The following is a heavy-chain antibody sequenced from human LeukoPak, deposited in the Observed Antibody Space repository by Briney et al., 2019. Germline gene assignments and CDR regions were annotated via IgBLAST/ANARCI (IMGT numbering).Heavy chain of an antibody. J-gene: IGHJ3*02. CDR2: MYYSGST. CDR3: ARRALSDAFDI. V-gene: IGHV4-59*01. CDR1: GGSISSYQ. Sequence: PSETLSLTCTVSGGSISSYQWSWIRQPPGKGLAWIGYMYYSGSTNYNPSLKSRVSISEDTSKNQFSLKLSSVTAADTAVYYCARRALSDAFDIWGQGTMVTVSS.